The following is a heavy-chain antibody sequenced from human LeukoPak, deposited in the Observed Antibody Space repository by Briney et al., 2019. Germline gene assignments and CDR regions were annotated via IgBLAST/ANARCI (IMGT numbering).Heavy chain of an antibody. CDR1: GFTVSSNY. CDR3: ARSIVGASDY. J-gene: IGHJ4*02. Sequence: GGSLRLSCAASGFTVSSNYMSWVRQAPGKGLEWVSVIYSGGSTYYADSAKGRFTISRDNSKNTLYLQMNSLRAEDTAVYYCARSIVGASDYWGQGTLVTVSS. V-gene: IGHV3-53*01. D-gene: IGHD1-26*01. CDR2: IYSGGST.